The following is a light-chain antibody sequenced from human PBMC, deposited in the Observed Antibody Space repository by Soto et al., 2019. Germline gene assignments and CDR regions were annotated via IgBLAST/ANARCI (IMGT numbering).Light chain of an antibody. J-gene: IGKJ5*01. V-gene: IGKV3D-15*01. CDR1: QSVSSN. CDR2: GAS. CDR3: QQYNNWPAIT. Sequence: EVVMTQSPATLSVSPGERATLSCGASQSVSSNLAWYQQKPGQAPRLFIYGASTRATGIPARFSGSGSGTEFTLTISSLQSEDFAVYYCQQYNNWPAITFGQGTRLEIK.